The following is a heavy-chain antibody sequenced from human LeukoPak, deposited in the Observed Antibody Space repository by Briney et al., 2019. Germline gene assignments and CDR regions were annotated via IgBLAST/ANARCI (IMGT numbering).Heavy chain of an antibody. V-gene: IGHV4-4*07. CDR3: ARVGSSSWYGYYYYYMDV. D-gene: IGHD6-13*01. J-gene: IGHJ6*03. CDR2: IYTSGSI. Sequence: SETLSLTCTVPGGSISNYYWSWIRQPAGKGLEWIGRIYTSGSINYNPSLKSRVTMSVDTSKNQLSLKLSSVTAADTAVYYCARVGSSSWYGYYYYYMDVWGKGTTVTVSS. CDR1: GGSISNYY.